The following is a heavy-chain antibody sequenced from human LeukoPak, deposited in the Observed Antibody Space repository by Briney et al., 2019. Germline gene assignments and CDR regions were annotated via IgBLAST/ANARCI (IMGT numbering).Heavy chain of an antibody. CDR1: GITLSNYG. D-gene: IGHD3-22*01. CDR3: AKRGVVIRVILVGFHKEAYYFDS. Sequence: GGSLRLSCAVSGITLSNYGMSWVRQAPGKGLEWVAGISDSGGRTNYADSVKGRFTISRDNPKNTLYLQMNSLRAGDTAVYFCAKRGVVIRVILVGFHKEAYYFDSWGQGALVTVSS. V-gene: IGHV3-23*01. CDR2: ISDSGGRT. J-gene: IGHJ4*02.